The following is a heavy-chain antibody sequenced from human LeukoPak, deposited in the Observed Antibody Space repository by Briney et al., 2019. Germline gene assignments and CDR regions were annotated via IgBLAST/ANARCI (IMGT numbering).Heavy chain of an antibody. Sequence: SETLALMCTVSGRSINSHYWIWIRRPRGKDRECIRFMHYTGRTRYNPSLQSRVTISVDTSKNHFSLKLSSLTAADTAVYFCSRLLDYDSSGDPDTFDIWGQGTMVTVSS. CDR2: MHYTGRT. J-gene: IGHJ3*02. CDR3: SRLLDYDSSGDPDTFDI. CDR1: GRSINSHY. V-gene: IGHV4-59*11. D-gene: IGHD3-22*01.